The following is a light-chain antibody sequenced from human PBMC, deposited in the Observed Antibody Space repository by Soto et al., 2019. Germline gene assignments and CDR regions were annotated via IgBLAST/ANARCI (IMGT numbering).Light chain of an antibody. Sequence: QSALTQPPSASGSPGQSVTISCTGTSSDVGGYNFVSWYQQHPGKAPKLMIYEVSERPSVVPDRFSGSKSGNTASLTVSGLQAEDEADYYCSSYAGSNIVVFGGGTKLTVL. CDR3: SSYAGSNIVV. CDR1: SSDVGGYNF. J-gene: IGLJ2*01. CDR2: EVS. V-gene: IGLV2-8*01.